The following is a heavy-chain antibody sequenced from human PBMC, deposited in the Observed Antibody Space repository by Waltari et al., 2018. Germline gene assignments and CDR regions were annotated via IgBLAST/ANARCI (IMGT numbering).Heavy chain of an antibody. V-gene: IGHV4-34*01. J-gene: IGHJ4*02. Sequence: QVQLQQWGAGLLKPSETLSLTCAVYGGSFSGYYWSWIRQPPGKGLEWIGEINHSGSTNYNPSLKCRVTISVDTSKNQFSLKLSSVTAADTAVYYCARGPPYYYDSSGYWGQGTLVTVSS. CDR2: INHSGST. CDR1: GGSFSGYY. D-gene: IGHD3-22*01. CDR3: ARGPPYYYDSSGY.